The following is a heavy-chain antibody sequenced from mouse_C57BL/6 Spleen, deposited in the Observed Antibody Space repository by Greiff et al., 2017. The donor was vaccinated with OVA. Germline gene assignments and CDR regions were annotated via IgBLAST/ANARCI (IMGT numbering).Heavy chain of an antibody. CDR2: IDPSDSEP. J-gene: IGHJ2*01. CDR1: GYTFTSYW. CDR3: ARLGRLDY. Sequence: QVQLQQPGAELVRPGSSVKLSCKASGYTFTSYWMHWVKQRPIQGLEWIGNIDPSDSEPHYNQKFKDKATLTVDKSSSTAYMQLSSLTYEDSAVYYCARLGRLDYWGQGTTLTVSS. V-gene: IGHV1-52*01.